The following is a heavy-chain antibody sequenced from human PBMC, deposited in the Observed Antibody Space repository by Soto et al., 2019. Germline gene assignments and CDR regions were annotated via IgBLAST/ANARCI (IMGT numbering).Heavy chain of an antibody. CDR2: ISGSGGST. CDR1: GFTFSSYA. Sequence: PGGSLRLACAASGFTFSSYAMSWVRQAPGKGLEWVSAISGSGGSTYYADSVKGRFTISRDNSKNTLYLQMDSLRAEDTAVYYCAKSYPRASSMVRGVINYFDYWGQGTLVTVSS. J-gene: IGHJ4*02. CDR3: AKSYPRASSMVRGVINYFDY. V-gene: IGHV3-23*01. D-gene: IGHD3-10*01.